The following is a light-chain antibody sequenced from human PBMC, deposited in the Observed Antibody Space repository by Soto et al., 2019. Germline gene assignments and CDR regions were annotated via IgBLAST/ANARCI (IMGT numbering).Light chain of an antibody. J-gene: IGLJ1*01. Sequence: QSARTQPASVSGSPGQSITISCTGTSSGVGGYNYVSWYQQHPGKAPKLMIYAVTDRPSGVSSRFSGSKSGNTASLTISGLQAEDEADYYCSSYTSSSTLFGTGTKVTVL. V-gene: IGLV2-14*01. CDR1: SSGVGGYNY. CDR3: SSYTSSSTL. CDR2: AVT.